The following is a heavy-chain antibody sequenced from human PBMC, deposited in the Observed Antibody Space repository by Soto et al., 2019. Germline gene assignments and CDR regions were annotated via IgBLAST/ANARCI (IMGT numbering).Heavy chain of an antibody. D-gene: IGHD2-2*01. V-gene: IGHV1-2*02. Sequence: ASVKVSCKASGYTFSGFHMHWVRQAPGQGLEYMGWINPDSGATHYAQRFQGRVSMTRDTSISTAYMELSRLRPDDTAVYSCATGAVSATAMGDFWGQGTQVTVSS. CDR2: INPDSGAT. CDR1: GYTFSGFH. J-gene: IGHJ4*01. CDR3: ATGAVSATAMGDF.